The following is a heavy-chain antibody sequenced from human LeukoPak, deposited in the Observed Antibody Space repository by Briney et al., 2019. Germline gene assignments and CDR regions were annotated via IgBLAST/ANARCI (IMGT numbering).Heavy chain of an antibody. CDR1: GGSFSGYY. D-gene: IGHD6-25*01. CDR3: AREAAVSPRTRFDY. Sequence: SETLSLACAVYGGSFSGYYWSRIRQPPGKGLEWIGEINHSGSTNYNPSLKSRVTISLDTSKNQFSLTLNFVTAADTAVYYCAREAAVSPRTRFDYWGQGTLVSVSS. CDR2: INHSGST. V-gene: IGHV4-34*01. J-gene: IGHJ4*02.